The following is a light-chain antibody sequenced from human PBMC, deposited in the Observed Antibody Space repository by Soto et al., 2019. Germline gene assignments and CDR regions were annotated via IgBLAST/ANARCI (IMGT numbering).Light chain of an antibody. Sequence: QSALTQPASVSGSPGQSITISCTGTRSDVGGYNSVSWYQQHPGKAPKLMIYEVSNRPSGVSNRFSGSQSGNTAYLTISGLQAEDEADYYCSSYTSSSTLVVFGGGTKLTVL. CDR2: EVS. J-gene: IGLJ2*01. CDR3: SSYTSSSTLVV. CDR1: RSDVGGYNS. V-gene: IGLV2-14*01.